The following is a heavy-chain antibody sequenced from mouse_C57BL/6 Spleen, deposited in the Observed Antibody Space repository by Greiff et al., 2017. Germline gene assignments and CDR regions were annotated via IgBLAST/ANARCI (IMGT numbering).Heavy chain of an antibody. CDR2: ISYDGSH. J-gene: IGHJ2*01. D-gene: IGHD1-1*01. V-gene: IGHV3-6*01. CDR3: ASLYYGSSYCYFDD. Sequence: EVKLQESGPGLVKPSQSLSLTCSVTGYSITSGYYWNWIRPFPGNKLEWMGYISYDGSHKYNPSLNNPLSITRDTSKNPFVLKLNSVTTEDTATYCCASLYYGSSYCYFDDWGQGTTLTVSS. CDR1: GYSITSGYY.